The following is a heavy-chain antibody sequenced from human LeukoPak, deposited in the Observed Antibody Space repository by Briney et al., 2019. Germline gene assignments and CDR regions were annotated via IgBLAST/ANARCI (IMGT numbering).Heavy chain of an antibody. V-gene: IGHV3-21*01. CDR1: GFTFSSYG. CDR2: ISSSSSYI. CDR3: ARDGSGSLQYYFDY. J-gene: IGHJ4*02. D-gene: IGHD3-10*01. Sequence: GGSLRLSCAASGFTFSSYGMNWVRQAPGKGLEWVSSISSSSSYIYYADSVKGRFTISRDNAKNSLYLQMNSLRAEDTAVYYCARDGSGSLQYYFDYWGQGTLVTVSS.